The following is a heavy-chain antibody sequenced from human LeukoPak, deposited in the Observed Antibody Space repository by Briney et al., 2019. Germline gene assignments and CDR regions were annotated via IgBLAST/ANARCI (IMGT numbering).Heavy chain of an antibody. J-gene: IGHJ4*02. V-gene: IGHV3-30*02. CDR2: IRYDGGNK. Sequence: GGSLRLSCAASGFTFSSSAMNWVRQAPGKGLAWVSFIRYDGGNKYYADSVKGRFTISRDNSKNTLYLQMNSLRGEDTAVYYCAKDRGSGSYFDYWGQGTLVTVSS. D-gene: IGHD1-26*01. CDR1: GFTFSSSA. CDR3: AKDRGSGSYFDY.